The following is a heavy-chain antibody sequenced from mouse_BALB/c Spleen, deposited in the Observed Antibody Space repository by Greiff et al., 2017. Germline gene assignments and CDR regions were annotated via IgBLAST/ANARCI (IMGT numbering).Heavy chain of an antibody. Sequence: EVQLVESGGGLVQPGGSLRLSCATSGFTFTDYYMSWVRQPPGKALEWLGFIRNKANGYTTEYSASVKGRFTISRDNSQSILYLQMNTLRAEDSATYYCARDARWLPLDYWGQGTTLTVSS. J-gene: IGHJ2*01. D-gene: IGHD2-3*01. CDR2: IRNKANGYTT. V-gene: IGHV7-3*02. CDR3: ARDARWLPLDY. CDR1: GFTFTDYY.